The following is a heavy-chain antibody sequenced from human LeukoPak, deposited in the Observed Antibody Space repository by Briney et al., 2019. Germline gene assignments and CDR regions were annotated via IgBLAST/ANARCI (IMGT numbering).Heavy chain of an antibody. Sequence: GGSLRLSCAASGFTFSSYAMHWVRQAPGKGLEWVALISSDERNKYYADSVKGRFTISRDNSKNTLYLQMNSLRTEDTAVYYCASKWYCGGDCYYQIDFWGQGTLVTVSS. CDR3: ASKWYCGGDCYYQIDF. J-gene: IGHJ4*02. CDR1: GFTFSSYA. V-gene: IGHV3-30*04. D-gene: IGHD2-21*02. CDR2: ISSDERNK.